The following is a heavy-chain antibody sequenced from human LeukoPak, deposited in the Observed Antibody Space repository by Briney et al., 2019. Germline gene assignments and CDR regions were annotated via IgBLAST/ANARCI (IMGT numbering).Heavy chain of an antibody. CDR1: GGSISSGSYY. CDR2: IYTSGST. J-gene: IGHJ4*02. D-gene: IGHD2-15*01. V-gene: IGHV4-61*02. CDR3: ARDRNRYCSGGSCYSGFY. Sequence: SQTLSLTCTVSGGSISSGSYYWSWIRQPAGKGLEWIGRIYTSGSTNYNPSLKSRVTISVDTSKNQSSLKLSSVTAADTAVYYCARDRNRYCSGGSCYSGFYWGQGTLVTVSS.